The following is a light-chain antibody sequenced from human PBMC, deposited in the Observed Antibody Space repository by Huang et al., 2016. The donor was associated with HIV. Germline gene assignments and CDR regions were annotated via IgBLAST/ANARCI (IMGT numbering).Light chain of an antibody. CDR1: QSITVN. CDR2: DAS. V-gene: IGKV3-15*01. Sequence: TQSPDTLSVSPGERAILSCRASQSITVNLAWYQQRPGQPPRPLIYDASQRATGIPARFSGWGSGTEFTLVISSVQSEDFALYYCQQYSNWPPWTFGQGTKVDI. CDR3: QQYSNWPPWT. J-gene: IGKJ1*01.